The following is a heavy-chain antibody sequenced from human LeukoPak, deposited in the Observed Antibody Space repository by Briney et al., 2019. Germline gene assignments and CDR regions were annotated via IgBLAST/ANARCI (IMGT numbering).Heavy chain of an antibody. J-gene: IGHJ4*02. CDR2: ISGSGGST. Sequence: PGGTLRLSCAASGYPLSSYGMSWVRQAPGKGLEWVSSISGSGGSTYYADSVKGRFTISRDNSKNTLYLQMNSLRAEDTAVYYCAKDRWYGGDGYNFDYWGQGTLVTVSS. V-gene: IGHV3-23*01. CDR3: AKDRWYGGDGYNFDY. D-gene: IGHD5-24*01. CDR1: GYPLSSYG.